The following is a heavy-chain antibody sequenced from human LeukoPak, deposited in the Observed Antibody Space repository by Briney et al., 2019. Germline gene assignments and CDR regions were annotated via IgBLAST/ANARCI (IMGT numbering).Heavy chain of an antibody. CDR2: INHSGST. CDR3: ARGLGEAAAGDFYYFDS. D-gene: IGHD6-13*01. J-gene: IGHJ4*02. Sequence: SETLSLTCAVYGGSFSGYYWSWIRQPPGKGLEWIGEINHSGSTNYNPSLKSRVTISVDTSKNQFSLKLSSVTAADTAVYYCARGLGEAAAGDFYYFDSWGQRTLVTVSS. CDR1: GGSFSGYY. V-gene: IGHV4-34*01.